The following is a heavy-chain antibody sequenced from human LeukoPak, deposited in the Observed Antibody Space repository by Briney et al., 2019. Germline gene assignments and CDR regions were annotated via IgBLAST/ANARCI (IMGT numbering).Heavy chain of an antibody. CDR2: IYYSGSS. CDR3: ARALSGYLVAFDY. CDR1: GVSISSDY. D-gene: IGHD3-22*01. V-gene: IGHV4-59*01. J-gene: IGHJ4*02. Sequence: SETLSLTCTVSGVSISSDYWSWIRLPPGKGLEWIGYIYYSGSSNYNPSLKSRVTISVDTSMNQFSLKLSSVTAADTAVYYCARALSGYLVAFDYWGQGALVTVSS.